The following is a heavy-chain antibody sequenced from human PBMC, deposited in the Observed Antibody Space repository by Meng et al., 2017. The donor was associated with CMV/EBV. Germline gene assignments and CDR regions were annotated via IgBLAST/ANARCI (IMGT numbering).Heavy chain of an antibody. CDR2: ISSSSSYI. CDR3: AKTAYRFGELLSYFDY. D-gene: IGHD3-10*01. Sequence: GGSLRLSCAASGFTFSSYSLNWVRQAPGKGLEWVSSISSSSSYIYYADSVKGRFTISRDNAKNSLYLQMNSLRAEDTAVYYCAKTAYRFGELLSYFDYWGQGTLVTSPQ. CDR1: GFTFSSYS. J-gene: IGHJ4*02. V-gene: IGHV3-21*01.